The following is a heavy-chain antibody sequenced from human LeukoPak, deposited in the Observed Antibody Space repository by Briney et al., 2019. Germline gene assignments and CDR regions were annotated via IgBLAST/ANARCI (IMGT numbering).Heavy chain of an antibody. CDR1: GFTFSSYW. CDR2: INSDGSST. Sequence: GGSLRLSCAASGFTFSSYWMHWVRQAPGKGLVWVSRINSDGSSTSYADSVKGRFTISRDNAKNTLYLQMNSLRAEDTAVYYCARAAYYYDSSGYNEALDIWGQGTMVTVSS. CDR3: ARAAYYYDSSGYNEALDI. D-gene: IGHD3-22*01. J-gene: IGHJ3*02. V-gene: IGHV3-74*01.